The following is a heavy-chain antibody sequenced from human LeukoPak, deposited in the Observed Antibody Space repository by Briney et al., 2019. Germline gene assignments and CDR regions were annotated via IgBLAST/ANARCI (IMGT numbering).Heavy chain of an antibody. CDR3: ANPGSHYDILTGLSS. CDR1: GFTFSSYG. V-gene: IGHV3-30*18. J-gene: IGHJ5*02. CDR2: ISYDGSNK. D-gene: IGHD3-9*01. Sequence: HPGGSLRLSCAASGFTFSSYGMHWVRQAPGKGLEWVAVISYDGSNKYYADSVKGRFTISRDNSKNTLYLQMNSLRAEDTAVYYCANPGSHYDILTGLSSWGQGTLVTVSS.